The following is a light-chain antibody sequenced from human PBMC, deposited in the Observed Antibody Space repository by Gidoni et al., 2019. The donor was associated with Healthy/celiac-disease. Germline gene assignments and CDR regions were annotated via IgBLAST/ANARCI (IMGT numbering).Light chain of an antibody. CDR3: QQYYSTPYT. J-gene: IGKJ2*01. V-gene: IGKV4-1*01. Sequence: DLVMTQPPDPLAVSLGERATTNCKSSQSVLYSSNNKNYLAWYQQKPGQPPKLLIYWASTRESGVPDRFSGSGSGTDFTLTISSLQDEDVAVYYCQQYYSTPYTFGQGTKLEIK. CDR1: QSVLYSSNNKNY. CDR2: WAS.